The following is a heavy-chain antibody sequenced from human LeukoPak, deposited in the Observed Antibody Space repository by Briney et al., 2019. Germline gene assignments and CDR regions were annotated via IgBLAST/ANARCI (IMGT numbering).Heavy chain of an antibody. J-gene: IGHJ3*02. CDR1: GFTFSSYG. CDR2: ISYDGSNK. CDR3: AKSHSGSYSDAFDI. V-gene: IGHV3-30*18. D-gene: IGHD3-10*01. Sequence: PGGSLRLSCAASGFTFSSYGMHWVRQAPGKRLEWVAVISYDGSNKYYADSVKGRFTISRDNSKNTLYLQMNSLRAEDTAVYYCAKSHSGSYSDAFDIWGQGTMVTVSS.